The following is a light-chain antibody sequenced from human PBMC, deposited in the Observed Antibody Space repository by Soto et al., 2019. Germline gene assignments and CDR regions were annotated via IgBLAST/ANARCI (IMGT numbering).Light chain of an antibody. J-gene: IGKJ1*01. V-gene: IGKV3-15*01. CDR1: QSVSNN. CDR3: LQYNYWPRA. CDR2: GAS. Sequence: EIVMTQSPATLSVSPGERATLSCRASQSVSNNLVWYQQKPGQAPRLLIYGASTRATGVPARFSGSGSGTEFTLTISSLQSEDFAVYYCLQYNYWPRAFGQGTKVEIK.